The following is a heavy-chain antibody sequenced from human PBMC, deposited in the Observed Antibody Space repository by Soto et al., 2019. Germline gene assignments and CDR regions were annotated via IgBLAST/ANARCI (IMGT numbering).Heavy chain of an antibody. CDR1: GFTFADYA. J-gene: IGHJ4*02. CDR2: IRSKAYGETT. Sequence: GGPLPLSCTGPGFTFADYAVIWFSQAPGKGLECVGFIRSKAYGETTDYAASVKGRFTISRDDSRTIAYLRMNSLKTEDTATYYCSRGFYANTSYPRFDFWGQGT. V-gene: IGHV3-49*03. CDR3: SRGFYANTSYPRFDF. D-gene: IGHD2-21*01.